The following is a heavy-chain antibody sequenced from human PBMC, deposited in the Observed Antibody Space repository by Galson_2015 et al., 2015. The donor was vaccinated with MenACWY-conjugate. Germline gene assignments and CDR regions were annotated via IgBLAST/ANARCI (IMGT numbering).Heavy chain of an antibody. CDR1: GYTLTELS. V-gene: IGHV1-24*01. J-gene: IGHJ6*02. CDR2: FDPEDGET. Sequence: SCKVSGYTLTELSMHWVRQAPGKGLEWMGGFDPEDGETIYAQKFQGRVTMTEDTSTDTAYMELSSLRSEDTAVYYCATGVAARQFPYYYGMDVWGQGTTVTVSS. D-gene: IGHD6-6*01. CDR3: ATGVAARQFPYYYGMDV.